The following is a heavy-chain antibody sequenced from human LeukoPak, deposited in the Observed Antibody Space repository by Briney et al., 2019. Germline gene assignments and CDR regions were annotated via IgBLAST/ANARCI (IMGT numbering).Heavy chain of an antibody. CDR3: ARGEPYYDILTGYGSGMDV. Sequence: GGSLRLSCAASGFTFNSYAMHWVRQAPGKGLEWVAVISYDGSNKYYADSVKGRFTISRDNSKNTLYLQMNSLRAEDTAVYYCARGEPYYDILTGYGSGMDVWGQGTTVTVSS. CDR1: GFTFNSYA. V-gene: IGHV3-30-3*01. CDR2: ISYDGSNK. D-gene: IGHD3-9*01. J-gene: IGHJ6*02.